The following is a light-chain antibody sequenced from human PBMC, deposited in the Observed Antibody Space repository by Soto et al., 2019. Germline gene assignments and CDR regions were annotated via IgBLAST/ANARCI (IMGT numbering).Light chain of an antibody. CDR2: AAS. Sequence: DIQMTQSPSSLSASVGDRVTITCRASQSISSYLNWYQQKPGNAPKLLIYAASSLQSGVPSRFSGSGSGTDFTLTISSLQPEDFATYYCQQSYSTPPTFGQWTKLEIK. V-gene: IGKV1-39*01. CDR3: QQSYSTPPT. J-gene: IGKJ1*01. CDR1: QSISSY.